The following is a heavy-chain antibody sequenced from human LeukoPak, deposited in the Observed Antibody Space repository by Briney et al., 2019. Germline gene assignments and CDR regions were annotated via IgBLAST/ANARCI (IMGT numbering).Heavy chain of an antibody. CDR2: IIPIFGTA. CDR1: GYKFTNYG. V-gene: IGHV1-69*06. CDR3: ARDPHDSSGYYPLGAFDI. J-gene: IGHJ3*02. Sequence: ASVKVSCKASGYKFTNYGISWVRQAPGQGLEWMGGIIPIFGTANYAQKFQGRVTITADKSTSTAYMELSSLRSEDTAVYYCARDPHDSSGYYPLGAFDIWGQGTMVTVSS. D-gene: IGHD3-22*01.